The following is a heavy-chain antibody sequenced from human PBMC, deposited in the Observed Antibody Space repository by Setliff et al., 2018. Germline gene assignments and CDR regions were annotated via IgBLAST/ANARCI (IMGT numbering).Heavy chain of an antibody. CDR1: GYSIGSGYY. J-gene: IGHJ4*02. V-gene: IGHV4-38-2*02. CDR3: ARTVEDYYGSGSYRF. D-gene: IGHD3-10*01. CDR2: IYHSGST. Sequence: SETLSLTCTVSGYSIGSGYYWGWIRQPPGKGLEWIGSIYHSGSTYYNPSLKGRVTISVDTSKNQFSLKLSSVTAADTAVYYCARTVEDYYGSGSYRFWGQGTLVTVS.